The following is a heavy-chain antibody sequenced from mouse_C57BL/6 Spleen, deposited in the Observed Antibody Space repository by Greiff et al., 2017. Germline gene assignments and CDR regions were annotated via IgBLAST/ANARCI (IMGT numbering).Heavy chain of an antibody. D-gene: IGHD2-3*01. V-gene: IGHV5-16*01. CDR2: INYDGSST. Sequence: EVKVVESEGGLVQPGSSMKLSCTASGFTFSDYYMAWVRQVPEKGLEWVANINYDGSSTYYLDSLKSRFIISRDNAKNILYLQMSSLKSEDTATYYCARYDGYGVFAYWGQGTLVTVSA. CDR3: ARYDGYGVFAY. J-gene: IGHJ3*01. CDR1: GFTFSDYY.